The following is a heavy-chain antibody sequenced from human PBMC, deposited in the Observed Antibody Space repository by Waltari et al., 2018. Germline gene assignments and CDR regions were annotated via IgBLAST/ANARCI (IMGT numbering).Heavy chain of an antibody. J-gene: IGHJ4*02. V-gene: IGHV4-34*01. D-gene: IGHD5-12*01. CDR1: GGSFSGYY. CDR3: ARVRGYVHYFDY. CDR2: INHSGST. Sequence: QVQLQQWGAGLLKPSETLSLTCAVYGGSFSGYYWSWIRQPPGKGLEWIGEINHSGSTNYNPSLKRRVTISVDTSKNQFSLKLSSGTAADTAVYYCARVRGYVHYFDYWGQGTLVTVSS.